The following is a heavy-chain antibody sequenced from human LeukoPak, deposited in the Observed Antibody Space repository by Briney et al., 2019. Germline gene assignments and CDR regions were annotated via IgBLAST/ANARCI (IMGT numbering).Heavy chain of an antibody. V-gene: IGHV4-4*02. CDR2: IYHSGST. CDR1: GGSISSSNW. J-gene: IGHJ6*02. CDR3: AREQQVGATSDGMDV. D-gene: IGHD1-26*01. Sequence: SGTLSLTCAVSGGSISSSNWWSWVRQPPGKGLEWIGEIYHSGSTNYNPSLKSRVTISVDKSKNQFSLKLSSVTAADTAVYYCAREQQVGATSDGMDVWGQGTMVTVSS.